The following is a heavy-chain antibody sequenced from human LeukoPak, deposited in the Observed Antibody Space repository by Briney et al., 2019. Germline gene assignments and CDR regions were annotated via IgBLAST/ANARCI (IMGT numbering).Heavy chain of an antibody. J-gene: IGHJ4*02. CDR2: IYHSGST. CDR1: GFTFSKFAL. Sequence: GSLRLSCAASGFTFSKFALSWVRQAPGKGLEWIGEIYHSGSTNYNPSLKSRVTISVDKSKNQFSLKLSSVTAADTAVYYCARGETYYYDTSGYFIFDYWGQGTRLTVSS. D-gene: IGHD3-22*01. CDR3: ARGETYYYDTSGYFIFDY. V-gene: IGHV4-4*02.